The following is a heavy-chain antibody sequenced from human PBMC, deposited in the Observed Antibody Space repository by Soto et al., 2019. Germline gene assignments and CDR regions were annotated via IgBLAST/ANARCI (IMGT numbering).Heavy chain of an antibody. CDR3: ASPGYSGSSGAFDI. J-gene: IGHJ3*02. V-gene: IGHV3-21*04. CDR1: GFTFSSYS. Sequence: PGGSLSLSCAASGFTFSSYSMNWVRQAPGKGLEWVTSISSSSSYIYYADSVKGRFTISRDNAKNSLYLQMNSLRAEDTAVYYCASPGYSGSSGAFDIWGQGTMVTVSS. D-gene: IGHD1-26*01. CDR2: ISSSSSYI.